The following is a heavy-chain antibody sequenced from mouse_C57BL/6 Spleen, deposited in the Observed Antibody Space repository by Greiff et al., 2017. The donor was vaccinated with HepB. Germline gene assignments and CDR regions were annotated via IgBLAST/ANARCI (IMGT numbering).Heavy chain of an antibody. Sequence: EVNVVESGEGLVKPGGSLILSCAASGFTFSSYAMSWVRQTPEKRLEWVAYISSGGDYIYYADTVKGRFTISRDNARNTLYLQMSSLKSEDTAMYYCTTMVTTERYWYFDVWGTGTTVTVSS. J-gene: IGHJ1*03. CDR2: ISSGGDYI. CDR1: GFTFSSYA. D-gene: IGHD2-1*01. V-gene: IGHV5-9-1*02. CDR3: TTMVTTERYWYFDV.